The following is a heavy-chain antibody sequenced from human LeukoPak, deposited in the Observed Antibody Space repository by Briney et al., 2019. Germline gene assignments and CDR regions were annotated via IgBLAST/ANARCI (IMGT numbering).Heavy chain of an antibody. Sequence: PGGSLRLSCAASGFTFSSYAMSWVRQAPGKGLEWVSAISGSGGSTYYADSVKGRFTISRDNSTNTLYLQMNSLRAEDTAVYYCANKYGSGSSLFGHWGQGTLVTVSS. CDR2: ISGSGGST. CDR1: GFTFSSYA. D-gene: IGHD3-10*01. J-gene: IGHJ4*02. V-gene: IGHV3-23*01. CDR3: ANKYGSGSSLFGH.